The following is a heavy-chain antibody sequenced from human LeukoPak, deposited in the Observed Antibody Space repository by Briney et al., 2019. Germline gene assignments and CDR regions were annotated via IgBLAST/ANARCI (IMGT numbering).Heavy chain of an antibody. V-gene: IGHV4-38-2*02. CDR1: YYSIRSGYY. Sequence: PSETLSLTCTVSYYSIRSGYYWGWIRQPPGKGLEWIGSIYHSGTTYYNPSLKSRVTISVDTSKNQFSLKLRSVTAADTAVYYCARQGGGYWSSINCYPEVRWGFDPWGQGTLVTVSS. D-gene: IGHD2-2*01. J-gene: IGHJ5*02. CDR2: IYHSGTT. CDR3: ARQGGGYWSSINCYPEVRWGFDP.